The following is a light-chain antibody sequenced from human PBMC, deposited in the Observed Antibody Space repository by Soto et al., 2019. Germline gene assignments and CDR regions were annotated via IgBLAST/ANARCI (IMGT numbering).Light chain of an antibody. CDR3: QQSYTTRPT. CDR1: QSISSY. J-gene: IGKJ4*01. Sequence: DIQMTQSPSSLSASVGDRVTITCRASQSISSYLNWYQQKPGKAPKLLIYAASSLQSGVQSRFSGSGSGTDFTLTISSLQPEDFAAYYCQQSYTTRPTFGGGTKVDIK. CDR2: AAS. V-gene: IGKV1-39*01.